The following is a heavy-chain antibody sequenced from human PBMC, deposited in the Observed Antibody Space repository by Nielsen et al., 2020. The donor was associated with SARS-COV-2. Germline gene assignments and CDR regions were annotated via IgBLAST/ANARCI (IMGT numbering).Heavy chain of an antibody. CDR3: ARMPGYSSGNFGYFDY. Sequence: TLSLTCTVSGGSISSSSYYWGWIRQPPGKALEWLARIDWDGDKFYSTSLKTRLTISKDTSENQVVLTMTNMDPLDTATYYCARMPGYSSGNFGYFDYWGQGTLVTVSS. D-gene: IGHD6-19*01. CDR2: IDWDGDK. V-gene: IGHV2-70*16. J-gene: IGHJ4*03. CDR1: GGSISSSSYY.